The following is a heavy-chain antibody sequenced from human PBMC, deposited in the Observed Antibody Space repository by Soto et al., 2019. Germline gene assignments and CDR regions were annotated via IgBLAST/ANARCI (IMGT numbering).Heavy chain of an antibody. V-gene: IGHV1-69*12. CDR3: ARGNHRWLQLWYFDL. CDR2: IIPIFGTA. D-gene: IGHD5-12*01. J-gene: IGHJ2*01. Sequence: QVQLVQSGAEVKKPGSSVTVSCKASGGTFSSYTIIWVRQAPGQGLEWMGGIIPIFGTANYAQKFQGRVTITANDSTSTAYMELSSLRSEDTAVYYCARGNHRWLQLWYFDLWGRGTLVTVSS. CDR1: GGTFSSYT.